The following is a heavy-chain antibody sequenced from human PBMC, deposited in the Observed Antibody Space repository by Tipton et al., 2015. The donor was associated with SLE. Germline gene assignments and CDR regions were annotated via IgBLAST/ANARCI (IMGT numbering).Heavy chain of an antibody. D-gene: IGHD6-13*01. V-gene: IGHV3-48*03. CDR2: ISSSGSTI. CDR1: GFTFSSYE. J-gene: IGHJ5*02. CDR3: AKGGIAEWFDP. Sequence: SLRLSCAASGFTFSSYEMNWVRQAPGKGLEWVSYISSSGSTIYYADSVKGRFTISRDNSKNTLYLQMNSLRAEDTAVYYCAKGGIAEWFDPWGQGTLVTVSS.